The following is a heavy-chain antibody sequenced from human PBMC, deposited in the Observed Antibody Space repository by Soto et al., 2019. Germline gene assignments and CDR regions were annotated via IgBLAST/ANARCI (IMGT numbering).Heavy chain of an antibody. CDR1: GFTFSSYS. D-gene: IGHD4-4*01. Sequence: EVQLVESGGGLVKPEGSLRLSCAASGFTFSSYSMNWVRQAPVKGLEWVSSISSSSSYIYYADSGKGRFTISRDNAKNSLYLQINSLIAEDMAVYYWARRDSNYEFQHWSKGNLVTVVS. CDR2: ISSSSSYI. J-gene: IGHJ1*01. V-gene: IGHV3-21*01. CDR3: ARRDSNYEFQH.